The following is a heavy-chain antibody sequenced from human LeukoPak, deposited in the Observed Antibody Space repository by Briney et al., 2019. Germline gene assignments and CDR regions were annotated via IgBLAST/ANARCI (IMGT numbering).Heavy chain of an antibody. V-gene: IGHV1-18*01. CDR3: ARVRVDYYYYYMDV. J-gene: IGHJ6*03. CDR1: GYTFTSYG. Sequence: ASVKVSCKASGYTFTSYGISWVRQAPGQGLVWMGWISAYNGNTNYAQKLQGRVTMTTDTSTSTAYMELSRLRSDDTAVYYCARVRVDYYYYYMDVWGKGTTVTVSS. D-gene: IGHD5/OR15-5a*01. CDR2: ISAYNGNT.